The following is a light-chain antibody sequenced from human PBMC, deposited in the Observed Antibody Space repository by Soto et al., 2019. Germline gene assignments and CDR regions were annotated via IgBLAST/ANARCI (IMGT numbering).Light chain of an antibody. V-gene: IGKV1-39*01. CDR1: QSISKY. CDR2: AAS. Sequence: DIQMTHSPSSLSASLGDRVTITCRASQSISKYVNWYQHKPGKAPTVLIHAASSLQSGVPSRFSGSGSGTDFTLTISRLEPEDFAVYYCQQYGSSPLTFGGGTKVDIK. CDR3: QQYGSSPLT. J-gene: IGKJ4*01.